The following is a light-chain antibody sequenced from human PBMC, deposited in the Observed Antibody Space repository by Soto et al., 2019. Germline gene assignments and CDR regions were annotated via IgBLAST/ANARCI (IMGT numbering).Light chain of an antibody. CDR2: EVS. V-gene: IGLV2-8*01. CDR3: SSNAESNNFVV. J-gene: IGLJ2*01. CDR1: SSDVGGHDY. Sequence: QSALTQPPSASGSPGQSVAISCTGTSSDVGGHDYVSWYQHHPGKAPKLMIYEVSKRPSGVPDRFSGSKSGNTASLTVSGLQPEDEAHYYCSSNAESNNFVVFGGGTKLTVL.